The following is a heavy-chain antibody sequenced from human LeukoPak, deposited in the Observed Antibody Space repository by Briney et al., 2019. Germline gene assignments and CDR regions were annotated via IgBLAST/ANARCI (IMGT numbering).Heavy chain of an antibody. CDR1: GYSFTSYW. J-gene: IGHJ5*02. Sequence: GESLKISCKGSGYSFTSYWIGWVRQMPGKGLEWMGIIYPGDSDTRYSPSFQGQVTISADKSISTAYLQWSSLKASDTAMYYCARRGEMATILGQWYNWFDPWGQGTLVTVSS. D-gene: IGHD5-24*01. V-gene: IGHV5-51*01. CDR3: ARRGEMATILGQWYNWFDP. CDR2: IYPGDSDT.